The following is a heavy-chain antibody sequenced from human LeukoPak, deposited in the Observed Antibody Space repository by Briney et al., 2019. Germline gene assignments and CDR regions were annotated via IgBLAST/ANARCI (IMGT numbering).Heavy chain of an antibody. J-gene: IGHJ4*02. Sequence: PGGSLRLSCAASGFTFSSYAMHWVRQAPGKGLEWVAVISYDGSNKYYADSVKGRFTISRDNSKNTLYLQMNSLRAEDTAVYYCARGCYYDSSGYEYYFDYWGQGTLVTVSS. CDR3: ARGCYYDSSGYEYYFDY. D-gene: IGHD3-22*01. CDR2: ISYDGSNK. CDR1: GFTFSSYA. V-gene: IGHV3-30*01.